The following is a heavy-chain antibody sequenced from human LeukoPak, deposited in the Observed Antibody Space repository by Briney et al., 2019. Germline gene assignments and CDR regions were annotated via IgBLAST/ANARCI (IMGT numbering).Heavy chain of an antibody. Sequence: GGSLSLSCTASGFTLGYYAMSWVRQAPGKGLEWVSVITGSAGGPYYADSVKGGFTLSRDHYKNTLFLQMHSLRAEDTAIYYCAKALRYSGSPRAFDIWGEGTMVTVSS. V-gene: IGHV3-23*01. D-gene: IGHD1-26*01. J-gene: IGHJ3*02. CDR1: GFTLGYYA. CDR2: ITGSAGGP. CDR3: AKALRYSGSPRAFDI.